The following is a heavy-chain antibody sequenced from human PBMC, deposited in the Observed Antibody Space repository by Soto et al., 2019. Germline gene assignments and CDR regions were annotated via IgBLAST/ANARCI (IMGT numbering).Heavy chain of an antibody. J-gene: IGHJ4*02. CDR2: VYHIGTT. D-gene: IGHD3-22*01. CDR3: ARYYYDNNGFGYFDH. CDR1: GVFSSSGGFS. V-gene: IGHV4-30-2*01. Sequence: LSPTCAVSGVFSSSGGFSCSWVRRPPGKGLEWIGYVYHIGTTSYNPSLKSRVLISIDRSNNQFSLEVSSVTAADTAVYYCARYYYDNNGFGYFDHWGQGTLVTVSS.